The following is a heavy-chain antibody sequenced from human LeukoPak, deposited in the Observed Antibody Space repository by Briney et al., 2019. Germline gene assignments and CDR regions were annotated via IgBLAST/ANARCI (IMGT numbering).Heavy chain of an antibody. D-gene: IGHD7-27*01. CDR3: ARDGQAFNSNWDYFEY. CDR1: GFTFDTFA. CDR2: IGNTET. J-gene: IGHJ4*02. Sequence: PGESLRISCAASGFTFDTFAMAWVRLAPGKGLEWVSSIGNTETYYADSVKGRFTISRDNSKSTIYLHMNNLRTEDTALYYCARDGQAFNSNWDYFEYWGQGTPVTVSS. V-gene: IGHV3-23*01.